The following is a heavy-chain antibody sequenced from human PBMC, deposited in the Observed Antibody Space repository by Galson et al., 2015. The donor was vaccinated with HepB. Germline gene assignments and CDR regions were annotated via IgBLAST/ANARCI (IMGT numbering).Heavy chain of an antibody. CDR3: SRAFTVDGAKYYFDY. Sequence: SLRLSCATSGFTSGDYAMNWVRQAPGKGLEWVGFIRSKPSRGTTEYAASVKGRFSISRDDSKGIVYLQMNSLETEDTAVYFCSRAFTVDGAKYYFDYWGQGTLVTVSS. J-gene: IGHJ4*02. D-gene: IGHD4/OR15-4a*01. CDR2: IRSKPSRGTT. V-gene: IGHV3-49*04. CDR1: GFTSGDYA.